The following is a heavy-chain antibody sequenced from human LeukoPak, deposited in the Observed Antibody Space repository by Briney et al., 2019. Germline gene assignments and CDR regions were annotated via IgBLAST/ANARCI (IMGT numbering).Heavy chain of an antibody. D-gene: IGHD1-14*01. CDR1: GFTFNKYA. CDR2: IRYDGNNK. Sequence: PGRSLRLSCAASGFTFNKYAIHWVRQAPGKGLEWVAFIRYDGNNKYYADSVKGRFTISRDNSKNTLYLQMNSLRAEDTAVYYCAKGLNPLYMDVWGKGTTVTVSS. V-gene: IGHV3-30*02. CDR3: AKGLNPLYMDV. J-gene: IGHJ6*03.